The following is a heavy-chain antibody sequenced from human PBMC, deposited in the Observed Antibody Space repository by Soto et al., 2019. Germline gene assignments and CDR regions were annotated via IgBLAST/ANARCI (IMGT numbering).Heavy chain of an antibody. V-gene: IGHV1-2*02. CDR3: AREGWGAIAFDY. J-gene: IGHJ4*02. Sequence: ASVKVSCKASGYTFTGYYMYWVRQAPGQGLEWMGWINPNNGGTNYTQQFRGRVTMTRDTSINTAYMELSRLRSDDTAVYYCAREGWGAIAFDYWGQGTLVTVSS. CDR2: INPNNGGT. D-gene: IGHD3-16*01. CDR1: GYTFTGYY.